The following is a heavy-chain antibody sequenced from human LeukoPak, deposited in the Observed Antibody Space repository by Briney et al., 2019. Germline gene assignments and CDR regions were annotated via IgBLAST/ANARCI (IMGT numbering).Heavy chain of an antibody. D-gene: IGHD6-19*01. CDR3: ATDVNLMAGR. J-gene: IGHJ4*02. CDR1: GYTLTELS. V-gene: IGHV1-24*01. Sequence: ASVEVSCKFSGYTLTELSMHWVRQAPGKGLEWMGGFDPEDGETIYAQKFQGRVTMTEDTSTDTAYMEPSSLRSEDTAVYYCATDVNLMAGRWGQGTLVTVSS. CDR2: FDPEDGET.